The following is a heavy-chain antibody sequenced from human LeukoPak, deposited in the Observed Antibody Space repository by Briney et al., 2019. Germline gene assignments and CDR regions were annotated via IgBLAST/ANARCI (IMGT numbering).Heavy chain of an antibody. CDR3: ARGLQENLAWLQAFSAFDI. D-gene: IGHD5-12*01. J-gene: IGHJ3*02. V-gene: IGHV1-18*01. CDR2: ISAYNGNT. CDR1: GYRYTSYG. Sequence: GESLKISCKGSGYRYTSYGISWVRQAPGQGLEWMGWISAYNGNTNYAQKLQGRVTMTTDTSTSTAYMELRSLRSDDTAVYYCARGLQENLAWLQAFSAFDIWGQGTMVTVSS.